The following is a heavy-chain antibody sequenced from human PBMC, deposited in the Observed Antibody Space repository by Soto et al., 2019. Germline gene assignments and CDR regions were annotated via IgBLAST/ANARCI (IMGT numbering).Heavy chain of an antibody. CDR2: ISGSGGST. V-gene: IGHV3-23*01. Sequence: GGSLRLSCAASGFTFSIFAMSWVRQSPGKGLEWVSTISGSGGSTYYADAVKGRFTISRDNSMGTLYLQMKSLRVEDTAIYYCAKEVSLGSTVDLGYWGQGTLVTGSS. J-gene: IGHJ4*02. CDR1: GFTFSIFA. CDR3: AKEVSLGSTVDLGY. D-gene: IGHD7-27*01.